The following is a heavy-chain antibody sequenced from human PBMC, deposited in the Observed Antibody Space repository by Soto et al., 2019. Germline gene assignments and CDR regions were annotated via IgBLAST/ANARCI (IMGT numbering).Heavy chain of an antibody. CDR3: TRSSGSRARDAFDI. V-gene: IGHV1-46*01. J-gene: IGHJ3*02. Sequence: QVQLVQSGAEVKKPGASVKLSCKASGYTFTNYYMHWVRQAPGQGLEWVGIINPSGGSTTYAQKFQGRVTMTRDTSPSRIDMEVSRLTSEETAVYYCTRSSGSRARDAFDIWGLGTMVSVSS. D-gene: IGHD3-10*01. CDR1: GYTFTNYY. CDR2: INPSGGST.